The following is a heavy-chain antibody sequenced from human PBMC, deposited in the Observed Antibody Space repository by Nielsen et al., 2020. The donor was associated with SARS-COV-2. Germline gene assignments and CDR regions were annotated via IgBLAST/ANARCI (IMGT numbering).Heavy chain of an antibody. CDR2: ITGSGDHT. Sequence: GGSLRLSCVGSGLTLSSYAMHWVRQARGKGLEWVSAITGSGDHTFYADSVKGLFTISRDNTKNTLYLQMNSLRAEDTAVYYCAKGVLGLGYYYMDVWGKGTTVTVSS. V-gene: IGHV3-23*01. D-gene: IGHD3-16*01. CDR1: GLTLSSYA. CDR3: AKGVLGLGYYYMDV. J-gene: IGHJ6*03.